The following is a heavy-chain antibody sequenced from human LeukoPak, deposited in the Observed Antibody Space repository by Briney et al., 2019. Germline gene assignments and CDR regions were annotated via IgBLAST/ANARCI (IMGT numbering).Heavy chain of an antibody. CDR1: GYTFTGYY. D-gene: IGHD3-22*01. V-gene: IGHV1-2*02. CDR2: INPNSGGT. J-gene: IGHJ4*02. Sequence: ASVKVSCKASGYTFTGYYMHWVRQAPGQGLEWMGWINPNSGGTNYAQKFQGRVTMTRDTSISTAYMELSRLRSDGTAVYYCARGPQKYYYDSSGYYHTDFDYWGQGTLVTVSS. CDR3: ARGPQKYYYDSSGYYHTDFDY.